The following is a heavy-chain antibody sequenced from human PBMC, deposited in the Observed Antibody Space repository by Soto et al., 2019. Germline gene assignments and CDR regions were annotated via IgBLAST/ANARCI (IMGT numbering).Heavy chain of an antibody. J-gene: IGHJ5*02. CDR1: GFTFSVYA. V-gene: IGHV3-23*01. CDR2: VTANGGST. CDR3: AKTPDSSGYPT. Sequence: VGSLRLSCAATGFTFSVYAMTWVRQAPGKGLEWVSAVTANGGSTYYADSVKGRFTISRDNSKNTLYLQMNSLRAEDTAVYYCAKTPDSSGYPTWGQGTLVTVSS. D-gene: IGHD3-22*01.